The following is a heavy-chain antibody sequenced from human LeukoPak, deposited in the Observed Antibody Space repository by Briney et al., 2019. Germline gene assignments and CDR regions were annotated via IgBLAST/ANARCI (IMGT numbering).Heavy chain of an antibody. CDR1: GFTYSHNG. D-gene: IGHD3-3*01. J-gene: IGHJ5*02. CDR2: IQYDGNTI. V-gene: IGHV3-30*02. Sequence: PGGSLRLSCVASGFTYSHNGMHWVRQAPGKGLEWVAFIQYDGNTIFYADSVKGRFTISRDNSKNTLYLQMNSLRTDDTAVYYCGKEQSGSYAHAFDPWGQGTVVTVSS. CDR3: GKEQSGSYAHAFDP.